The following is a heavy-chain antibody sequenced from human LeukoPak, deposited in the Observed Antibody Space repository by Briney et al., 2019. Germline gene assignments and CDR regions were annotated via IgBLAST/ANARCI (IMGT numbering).Heavy chain of an antibody. D-gene: IGHD4-17*01. J-gene: IGHJ6*03. Sequence: PGGSLRLSCAASGFTLSRYSMNWVRQTPGKGLEWVSSISSSSSYIYYADSVKGRFTISRDNAKNSLYLQMNSLRAEDTALYYCAREADYGTYYYMDVWGKGTTVTVSS. CDR3: AREADYGTYYYMDV. CDR2: ISSSSSYI. V-gene: IGHV3-21*04. CDR1: GFTLSRYS.